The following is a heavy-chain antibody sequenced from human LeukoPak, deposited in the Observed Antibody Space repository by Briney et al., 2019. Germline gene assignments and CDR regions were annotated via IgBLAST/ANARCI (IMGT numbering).Heavy chain of an antibody. D-gene: IGHD4-11*01. CDR2: ISAYNGNT. J-gene: IGHJ4*02. CDR1: GYTFTSYG. CDR3: ARATPNSNYPVLNDY. Sequence: GASVKVSCKASGYTFTSYGISWVRQAPGQGLEWMGWISAYNGNTNYAQKLQGRVTMTTDTSTSTAYMELRSLRSDDTAVYYCARATPNSNYPVLNDYWGQGTLVTVSS. V-gene: IGHV1-18*01.